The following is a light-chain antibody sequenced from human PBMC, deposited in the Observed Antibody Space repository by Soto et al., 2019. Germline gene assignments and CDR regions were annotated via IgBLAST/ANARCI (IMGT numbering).Light chain of an antibody. Sequence: EIVMTQSPATLSVSPGDRATLSCRASQSVSSNLAWYQQKLGQAPRLLIYGASTRATGIPARFSGSGSGTEFTLTISSLQSEDFAVYYCQQYNDWPSPTFGQGTRLEIK. CDR3: QQYNDWPSPT. J-gene: IGKJ2*01. CDR2: GAS. CDR1: QSVSSN. V-gene: IGKV3-15*01.